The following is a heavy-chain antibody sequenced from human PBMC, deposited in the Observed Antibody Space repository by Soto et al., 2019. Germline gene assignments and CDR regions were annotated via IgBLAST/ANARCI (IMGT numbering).Heavy chain of an antibody. CDR2: IRSQANNFAT. CDR3: TRLDYGGNSGNGDH. Sequence: EMQLVESGGGLVQPGGSLKLSCTVSGFTLSGSAIHWVRQAPGKGLEWVGRIRSQANNFATEYGASVQGRFTISRDDSKNTSYLQMNSLKPEDTAVYFCTRLDYGGNSGNGDHWGQGTLVTVSS. J-gene: IGHJ4*02. V-gene: IGHV3-73*02. D-gene: IGHD4-17*01. CDR1: GFTLSGSA.